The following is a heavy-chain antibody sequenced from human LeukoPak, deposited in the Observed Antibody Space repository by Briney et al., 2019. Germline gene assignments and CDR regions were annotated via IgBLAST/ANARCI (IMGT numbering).Heavy chain of an antibody. CDR3: VRGESGIQENSFDI. D-gene: IGHD2/OR15-2a*01. Sequence: GGSLRLSCAASGLTFSSHWMHWVRQAPGKGLVWVSRITNDGSSTTYADSVKGRFTISRDNTKNMLYLQVNSLRAEDTAVYSCVRGESGIQENSFDIWGQGTLVTVSS. CDR1: GLTFSSHW. J-gene: IGHJ3*02. V-gene: IGHV3-74*01. CDR2: ITNDGSST.